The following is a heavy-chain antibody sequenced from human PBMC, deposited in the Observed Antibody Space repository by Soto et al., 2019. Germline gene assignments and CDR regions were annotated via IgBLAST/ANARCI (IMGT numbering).Heavy chain of an antibody. CDR1: GGSISSYY. CDR3: ARQDDFLKWFDP. CDR2: IYNSGST. Sequence: SETLSLTCTVSGGSISSYYWSWIRQPPGKGLEWIGYIYNSGSTNYNPSLKSRVTISVDTSKNQFSLKLSSVTAADTAVYYCARQDDFLKWFDPWGQGTLVTVSS. D-gene: IGHD3-3*01. J-gene: IGHJ5*02. V-gene: IGHV4-59*08.